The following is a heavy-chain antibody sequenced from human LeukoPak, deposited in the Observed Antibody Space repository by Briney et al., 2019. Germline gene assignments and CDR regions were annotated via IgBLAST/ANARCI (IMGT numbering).Heavy chain of an antibody. J-gene: IGHJ6*02. CDR2: MNPNSGNS. CDR1: GYTFTSYD. V-gene: IGHV1-8*01. Sequence: ASVKVSCKASGYTFTSYDINWVRQATGQGLEWMGWMNPNSGNSGYAQKFQGRVTMTRNTSISTAYMELSSLRSEDTAVYYCATGPPPLGLWFGELLYRRGSGMDVWGQGTTVTVSS. D-gene: IGHD3-10*01. CDR3: ATGPPPLGLWFGELLYRRGSGMDV.